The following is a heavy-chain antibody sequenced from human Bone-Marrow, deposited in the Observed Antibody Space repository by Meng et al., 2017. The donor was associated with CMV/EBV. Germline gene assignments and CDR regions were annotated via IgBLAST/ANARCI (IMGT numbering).Heavy chain of an antibody. V-gene: IGHV3-21*01. J-gene: IGHJ4*02. Sequence: GESLKISCAASGFTFSNYSMNWVRQAPGKGLEWVSSISSSSSYIYYADSVKGRFTISRDNAKNSLYLQMNSLRAEDTAVYYCARNYGDYCFDYWGQGTLVTVSS. D-gene: IGHD4-17*01. CDR3: ARNYGDYCFDY. CDR2: ISSSSSYI. CDR1: GFTFSNYS.